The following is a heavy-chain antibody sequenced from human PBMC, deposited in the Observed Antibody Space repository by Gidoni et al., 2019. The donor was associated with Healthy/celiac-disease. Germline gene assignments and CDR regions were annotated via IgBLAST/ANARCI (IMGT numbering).Heavy chain of an antibody. J-gene: IGHJ4*02. CDR1: GFTFSSYG. CDR3: AKDGIAVAGGYFDY. CDR2: IAYDGSNK. Sequence: QVQLVESGGGVVQPGRSLRLSCAASGFTFSSYGMHWVRQAPGKGLEWVAVIAYDGSNKYYADSVKGRFTISRDHSKNPLYLQMNSLRAEDTAVYYCAKDGIAVAGGYFDYWGQGTLVTVSS. D-gene: IGHD6-19*01. V-gene: IGHV3-30*18.